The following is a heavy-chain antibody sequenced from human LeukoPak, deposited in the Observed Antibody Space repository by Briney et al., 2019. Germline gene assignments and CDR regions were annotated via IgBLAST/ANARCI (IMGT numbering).Heavy chain of an antibody. D-gene: IGHD1-14*01. V-gene: IGHV4-34*01. J-gene: IGHJ4*02. Sequence: SETLSLTCAVYGGSFSGYYWSWIRQPPGKGLEWIGEINHSGSTNYNPSLKSRVTISVDTSKNQFSLKLSSVTAADTAVYHCARRDNVGIDYWGQGTLVTVSS. CDR3: ARRDNVGIDY. CDR2: INHSGST. CDR1: GGSFSGYY.